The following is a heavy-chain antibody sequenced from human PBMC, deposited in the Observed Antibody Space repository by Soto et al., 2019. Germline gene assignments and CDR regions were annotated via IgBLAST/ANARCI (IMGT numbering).Heavy chain of an antibody. Sequence: ASETLSLTCTVSGGSISSGDYYWSWIRQPPGKGLEWIGYIYYSGSTYYNPSLKSRVTISVDTSKNQFSLKLSSVTAADTAVYYCAREGLAIFGVVTTSWFDPWGQGTLVTVSS. CDR2: IYYSGST. J-gene: IGHJ5*02. CDR1: GGSISSGDYY. V-gene: IGHV4-30-4*01. CDR3: AREGLAIFGVVTTSWFDP. D-gene: IGHD3-3*01.